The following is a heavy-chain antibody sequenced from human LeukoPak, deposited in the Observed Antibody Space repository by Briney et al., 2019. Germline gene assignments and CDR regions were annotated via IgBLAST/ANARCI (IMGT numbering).Heavy chain of an antibody. J-gene: IGHJ4*02. V-gene: IGHV3-7*03. D-gene: IGHD1-1*01. CDR1: GFTFSSYS. CDR2: LNLDGSDK. Sequence: GGSLRLSCAASGFTFSSYSMSWVRQAPGKGLGWVASLNLDGSDKYYVDSVKGRFTISRDNAKNSLYLQMDSLRVEDTAVYYCAKGKRYPDYWGQGTLVTVSS. CDR3: AKGKRYPDY.